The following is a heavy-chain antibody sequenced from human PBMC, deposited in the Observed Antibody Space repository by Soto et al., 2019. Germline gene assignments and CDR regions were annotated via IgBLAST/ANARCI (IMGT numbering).Heavy chain of an antibody. CDR1: GGTFSSYA. CDR3: ARAQGYYDSSGLYYFDY. D-gene: IGHD3-22*01. V-gene: IGHV1-69*06. CDR2: IIPIFGTA. Sequence: SVKVSCKASGGTFSSYAISWVRQAPGQGLEWMGGIIPIFGTANYAQKFQGRVTITADKSTSTAYMELSSLRSEDTAVYYCARAQGYYDSSGLYYFDYWGQGTLVTVSS. J-gene: IGHJ4*02.